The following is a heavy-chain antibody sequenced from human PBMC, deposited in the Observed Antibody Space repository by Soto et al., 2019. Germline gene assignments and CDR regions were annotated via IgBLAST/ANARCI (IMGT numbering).Heavy chain of an antibody. CDR2: IYHSGST. Sequence: SETLSLTCAVSGGSISSGSYSWSWIRQPPGKGLEWIGYIYHSGSTYYNPSLKSRVTISVDRSKNQFSLKLSSVTAADTAVYYCARAGGIAAAFGVRALDYWGQGTLVTVSS. V-gene: IGHV4-30-2*01. J-gene: IGHJ4*02. CDR1: GGSISSGSYS. D-gene: IGHD6-13*01. CDR3: ARAGGIAAAFGVRALDY.